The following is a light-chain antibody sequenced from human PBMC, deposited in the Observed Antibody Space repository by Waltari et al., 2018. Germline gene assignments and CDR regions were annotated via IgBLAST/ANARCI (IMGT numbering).Light chain of an antibody. CDR3: CSYAGSYILV. CDR2: DVN. J-gene: IGLJ2*01. V-gene: IGLV2-11*01. CDR1: SSDVGGYNY. Sequence: QSALTQPRSVSGSPGQSVTISCTGTSSDVGGYNYVSWYQQHPGKAPKPMIYDVNKRPSGVPDRCSGSKSGNTASLTISGLQAEDVADFYCCSYAGSYILVFGGGTKLTIL.